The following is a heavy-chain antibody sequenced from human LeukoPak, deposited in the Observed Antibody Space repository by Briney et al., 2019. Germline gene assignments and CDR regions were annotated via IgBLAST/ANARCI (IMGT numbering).Heavy chain of an antibody. CDR2: IYYSGST. J-gene: IGHJ5*02. Sequence: SETLSLTCTVSGGSISSSSYYWGWIRHPPGKGLEWIGSIYYSGSTYYNPSLKSPVTISVDTSKNQFSLKLSSVTAADTAVYYCARQITMVRGVTVTDWFDPWGQGTLVTVSS. CDR3: ARQITMVRGVTVTDWFDP. D-gene: IGHD3-10*01. V-gene: IGHV4-39*01. CDR1: GGSISSSSYY.